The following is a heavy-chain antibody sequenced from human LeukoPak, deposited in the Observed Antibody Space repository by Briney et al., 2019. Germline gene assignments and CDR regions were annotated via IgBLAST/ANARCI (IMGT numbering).Heavy chain of an antibody. V-gene: IGHV1-69*13. D-gene: IGHD7-27*01. J-gene: IGHJ4*02. Sequence: SVKVSSKASGGTFSSYAISWVRQAPGQGLEWMGGIIPIFGTANYAQKFQGRVTITADESTSTAYMELSSLRSEDAAVYYCARKNWGEEPFDYWGQGTLVTVSS. CDR3: ARKNWGEEPFDY. CDR2: IIPIFGTA. CDR1: GGTFSSYA.